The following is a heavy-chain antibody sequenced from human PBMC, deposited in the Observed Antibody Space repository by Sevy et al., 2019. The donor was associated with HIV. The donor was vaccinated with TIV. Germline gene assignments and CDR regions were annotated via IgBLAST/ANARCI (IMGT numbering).Heavy chain of an antibody. CDR1: GFTFSTYA. CDR3: AKGGSSFYGLDV. Sequence: GGSLRLSCAASGFTFSTYAMAWVRQAPGKGLGWVSGISGSGGSTYYADSVKGRFTISRDKSKNTLYLQMNSLRAEDTAVYYCAKGGSSFYGLDVWGQGTTVTVSS. J-gene: IGHJ6*02. CDR2: ISGSGGST. V-gene: IGHV3-23*01. D-gene: IGHD6-6*01.